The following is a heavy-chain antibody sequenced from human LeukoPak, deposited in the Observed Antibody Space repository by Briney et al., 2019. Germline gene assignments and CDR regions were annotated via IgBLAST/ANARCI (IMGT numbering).Heavy chain of an antibody. D-gene: IGHD3-3*01. CDR3: ARGPYNYDFWSGYYKRGVDY. V-gene: IGHV1-8*01. CDR1: GYTFTSYD. CDR2: TNPNSGNT. Sequence: ASVKVSCKASGYTFTSYDINWVRQATGQGLEWMGWTNPNSGNTGHAQKFQGRVTMTRNTSISTAYMELSSLRSEDTAVYYCARGPYNYDFWSGYYKRGVDYWGQGTLVTVSS. J-gene: IGHJ4*02.